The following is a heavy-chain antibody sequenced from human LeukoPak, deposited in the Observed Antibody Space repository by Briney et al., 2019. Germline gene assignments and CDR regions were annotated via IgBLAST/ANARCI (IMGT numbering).Heavy chain of an antibody. D-gene: IGHD3-10*01. CDR2: ISGSGGST. V-gene: IGHV3-23*01. J-gene: IGHJ4*02. Sequence: GGSLRLSCAASGFTSSSYAMSWVRQAPGKGLEWVSAISGSGGSTYYADSVKGRFTISRDNSKNTLYLQMNSLRAEDTAVYYCAKPRGVTMVRGVIYDYWGQGTLVTVSS. CDR1: GFTSSSYA. CDR3: AKPRGVTMVRGVIYDY.